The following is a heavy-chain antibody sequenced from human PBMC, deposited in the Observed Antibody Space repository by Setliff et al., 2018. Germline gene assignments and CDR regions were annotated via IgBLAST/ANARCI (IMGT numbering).Heavy chain of an antibody. D-gene: IGHD6-13*01. CDR1: GFTFSSYS. V-gene: IGHV3-23*01. CDR2: FATGGGA. Sequence: GGSLRLSCTASGFTFSSYSMNWVRQAPGKGLEWVCAFATGGGAYYADSVRGRFTISRDNPRDTLFLLMTDLRPEDTAVYYCAAGVIDYWGQGTVVTVSS. J-gene: IGHJ4*01. CDR3: AAGVIDY.